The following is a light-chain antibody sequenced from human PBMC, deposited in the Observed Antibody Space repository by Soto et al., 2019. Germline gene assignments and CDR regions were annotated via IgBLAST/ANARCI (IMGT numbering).Light chain of an antibody. J-gene: IGKJ3*01. Sequence: DIQMTQSPASLSASVGDSVTITCRAGQNISSYLNWYQLKPGKAPKLLIYAASSLQSGVPSRFSGSGSGTEFTLTVSSLQPDDFATYYCQHSYSLPFSFGPGTKVDIE. CDR3: QHSYSLPFS. CDR1: QNISSY. CDR2: AAS. V-gene: IGKV1-39*01.